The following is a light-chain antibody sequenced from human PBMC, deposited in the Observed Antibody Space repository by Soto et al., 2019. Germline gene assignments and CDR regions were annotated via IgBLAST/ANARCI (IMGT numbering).Light chain of an antibody. CDR2: CAS. Sequence: DIVMTQSPDSLAVSLGERATINCKSSQSVLYSSNNKNYLVWYQQKPGQPPKLLINCASTRESGVPDRFSGSGSGTDFTLTISSLQAEDVAGYSCQQYYSTPWTFGQGTKVEIK. J-gene: IGKJ1*01. CDR1: QSVLYSSNNKNY. V-gene: IGKV4-1*01. CDR3: QQYYSTPWT.